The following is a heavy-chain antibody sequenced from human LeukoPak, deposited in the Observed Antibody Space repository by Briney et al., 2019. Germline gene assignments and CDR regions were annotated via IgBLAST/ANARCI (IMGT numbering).Heavy chain of an antibody. CDR2: ISSSSSTI. D-gene: IGHD3-10*01. J-gene: IGHJ6*02. V-gene: IGHV3-48*02. CDR3: ARGQRSGNYYYYGMDV. Sequence: GGSLRLSCAASGFTFSSYSMNWVRQAPGKGLEWVSYISSSSSTIYYADSVKGRFTISRDNAKNSLYLQMNSLRDEDTAVYYCARGQRSGNYYYYGMDVWGQGTTVTVSS. CDR1: GFTFSSYS.